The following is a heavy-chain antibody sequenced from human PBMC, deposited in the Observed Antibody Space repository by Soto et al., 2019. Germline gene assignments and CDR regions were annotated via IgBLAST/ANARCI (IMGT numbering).Heavy chain of an antibody. V-gene: IGHV4-4*02. CDR1: GGSISSSNW. CDR2: IYHSGST. Sequence: QVQLQESGPGLVKPSGTLSLTCAVSGGSISSSNWWSWDRQPPGKGLEWIGEIYHSGSTNYNPSLKSRVTISVDKSKNQFSLKVNSVTAADTAVYYCARVSGSYYYGMDVWGKGTTVTVSS. CDR3: ARVSGSYYYGMDV. J-gene: IGHJ6*04.